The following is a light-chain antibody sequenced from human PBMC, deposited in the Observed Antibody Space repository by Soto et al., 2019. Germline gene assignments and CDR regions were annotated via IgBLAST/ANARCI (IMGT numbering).Light chain of an antibody. CDR3: QSYDISLSTWV. Sequence: QSVLTQPPPVSGAPGQRITISCTGSSSNIGAGYDVHWYQQLPGTAPKLLIYGNNNRPSGVPDRFSGSKSGTSPSLAITGLQAEDEADYYCQSYDISLSTWVFGTGTKVTVL. CDR2: GNN. J-gene: IGLJ1*01. CDR1: SSNIGAGYD. V-gene: IGLV1-40*01.